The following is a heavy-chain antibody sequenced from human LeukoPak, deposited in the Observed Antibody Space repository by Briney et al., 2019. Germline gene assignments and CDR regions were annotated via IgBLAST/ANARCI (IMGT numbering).Heavy chain of an antibody. Sequence: GASVKVSCKASGYTFNRYGMNWVRQAPGQGLEWMGWINTNTGNPTYAQCFTGRFVFSLDTSVSTAYLQINSLKAEDTAVYYCARDSISGSYVHYDNWGQGTLVTVSS. V-gene: IGHV7-4-1*02. CDR2: INTNTGNP. J-gene: IGHJ4*02. CDR1: GYTFNRYG. CDR3: ARDSISGSYVHYDN. D-gene: IGHD1-26*01.